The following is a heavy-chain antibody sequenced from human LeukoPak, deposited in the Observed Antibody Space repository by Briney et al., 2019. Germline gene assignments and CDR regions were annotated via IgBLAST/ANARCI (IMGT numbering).Heavy chain of an antibody. V-gene: IGHV1-2*02. D-gene: IGHD3-10*01. J-gene: IGHJ6*02. CDR2: INPNSGGT. Sequence: ASVKVSCKASGYTFTGYYMHWVRQAPGQGLEWMGWINPNSGGTNYAQKFQGRVTMTRDTSISTAYMELSRLRSDDTAVYYCARVGSMVRGVTYYYYYGMDVWGQGTTVTVS. CDR3: ARVGSMVRGVTYYYYYGMDV. CDR1: GYTFTGYY.